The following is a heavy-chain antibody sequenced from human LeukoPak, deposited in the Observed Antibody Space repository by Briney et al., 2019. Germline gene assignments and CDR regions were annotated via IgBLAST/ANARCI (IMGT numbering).Heavy chain of an antibody. CDR1: GFTFSSYA. J-gene: IGHJ2*01. Sequence: QTGGSLRLSCAASGFTFSSYAMSWVRQAPGKGLEWVSAISGSGGSTYYADSVKGRFTISRDNSKNTLYLQMNSLRAEDTAVYYCARDRQSVDDYGDYGGYFDLWGRGTLVTVSS. V-gene: IGHV3-23*01. CDR2: ISGSGGST. CDR3: ARDRQSVDDYGDYGGYFDL. D-gene: IGHD4-17*01.